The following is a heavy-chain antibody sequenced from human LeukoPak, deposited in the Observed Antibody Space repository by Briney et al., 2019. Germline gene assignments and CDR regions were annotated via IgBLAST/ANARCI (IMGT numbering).Heavy chain of an antibody. CDR3: ASIEYSSSWYWSYGMDV. D-gene: IGHD6-13*01. CDR2: IIPILGIA. V-gene: IGHV1-69*04. CDR1: GGTFSSYA. J-gene: IGHJ6*02. Sequence: SVKVSCKASGGTFSSYAISWVRRAPGQGLEWMGRIIPILGIANYAQKFQGRVTITADKSTSTAYMELSSLRSEDTAVYYCASIEYSSSWYWSYGMDVWGQGTTVTVSS.